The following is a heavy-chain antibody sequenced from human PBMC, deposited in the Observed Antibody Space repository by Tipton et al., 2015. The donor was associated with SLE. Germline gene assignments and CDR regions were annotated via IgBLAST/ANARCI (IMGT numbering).Heavy chain of an antibody. D-gene: IGHD2-21*01. V-gene: IGHV4-61*02. CDR2: ISTSGDT. CDR3: ASQSGLFRRYYYYMDV. Sequence: TLSLTCTVSGASIRSGSHYWNWIRQPAGKGLEWIGRISTSGDTNYNPSLESRVTISVDTSRNQFFVELSAVTAADAAVYYCASQSGLFRRYYYYMDVWAKGTTVTVSS. CDR1: GASIRSGSHY. J-gene: IGHJ6*03.